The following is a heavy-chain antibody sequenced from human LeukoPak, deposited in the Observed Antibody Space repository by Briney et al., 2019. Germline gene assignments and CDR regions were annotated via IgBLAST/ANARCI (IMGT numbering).Heavy chain of an antibody. V-gene: IGHV3-30*04. D-gene: IGHD2-15*01. Sequence: GRSLRLSCAASGFTFSSYAMHWVRQAPGKGLEWVAVISYDGSNKYYADSVKGRFTISRDNSKNTLYLQMNSLRAEDTAVYYCARDCSGGSCGFDYWGQGTLVTVSS. CDR2: ISYDGSNK. CDR3: ARDCSGGSCGFDY. CDR1: GFTFSSYA. J-gene: IGHJ4*02.